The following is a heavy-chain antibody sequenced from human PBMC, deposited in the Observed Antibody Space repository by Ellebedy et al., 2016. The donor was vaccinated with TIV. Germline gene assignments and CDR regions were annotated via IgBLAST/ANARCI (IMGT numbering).Heavy chain of an antibody. CDR3: ARAPSIVYGSGSYRFGP. Sequence: AASVKVSCKASGFTFTSSAMQWVRQARGQRLEWIGWIVVGSGNTNYAQKFQERVTITRDMSTSTAYMELSSLRSEDTAVYYCARAPSIVYGSGSYRFGPWGQGTLVTVSS. CDR1: GFTFTSSA. D-gene: IGHD3-10*01. J-gene: IGHJ5*02. CDR2: IVVGSGNT. V-gene: IGHV1-58*02.